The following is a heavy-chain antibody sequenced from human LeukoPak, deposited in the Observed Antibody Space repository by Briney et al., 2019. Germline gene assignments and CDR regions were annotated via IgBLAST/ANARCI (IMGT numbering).Heavy chain of an antibody. D-gene: IGHD2/OR15-2a*01. CDR1: GFTFSNYG. V-gene: IGHV3-30*18. Sequence: PGGSLRLFCAASGFTFSNYGMHWVRQTPGKGLEWVTVIAHDGSVQYYTDSVKGRFTISRDDSKNTLYLQMNSLRAEDTAIYYCAKEKVPISMPAWYFDLWGRGTLVTVSS. J-gene: IGHJ2*01. CDR3: AKEKVPISMPAWYFDL. CDR2: IAHDGSVQ.